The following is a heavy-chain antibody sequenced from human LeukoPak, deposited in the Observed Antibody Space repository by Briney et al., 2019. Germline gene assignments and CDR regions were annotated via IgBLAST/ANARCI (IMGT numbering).Heavy chain of an antibody. CDR3: AGVVVPAARDWFDP. J-gene: IGHJ5*02. D-gene: IGHD2-2*01. Sequence: SETLSLTCAVSGYSISSGYYWGWIRQPPGKGLEWIGSIYHSGSTYYNPSLKSRVTISVDTSKNQFSLKLSSVTAADTAVYYCAGVVVPAARDWFDPWGQGTLVTVSS. V-gene: IGHV4-38-2*01. CDR2: IYHSGST. CDR1: GYSISSGYY.